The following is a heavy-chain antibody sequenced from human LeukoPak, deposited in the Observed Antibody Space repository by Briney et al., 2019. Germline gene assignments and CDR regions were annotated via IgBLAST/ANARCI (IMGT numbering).Heavy chain of an antibody. J-gene: IGHJ4*02. V-gene: IGHV3-9*01. CDR3: AKGEAMDGIFDY. D-gene: IGHD5-18*01. CDR1: GFTFDNYA. Sequence: GGSLRLSCAASGFTFDNYAMHWVRQAPGKGLEWVSGISWNSGSIGYAGSVKGRFTISRDNAKNSLYLQMNSLRAEDTALYYRAKGEAMDGIFDYWGQGTLVTVSS. CDR2: ISWNSGSI.